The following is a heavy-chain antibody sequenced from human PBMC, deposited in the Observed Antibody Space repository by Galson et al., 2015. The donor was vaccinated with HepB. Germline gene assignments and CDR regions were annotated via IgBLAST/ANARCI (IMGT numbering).Heavy chain of an antibody. V-gene: IGHV1-18*04. Sequence: SVKVSCKASGYTFTSYGISWVRQAPGQGLEWMGWISAYNGNTNYAQKLQGRVTMTTDTSTSTAYMELRSLRSDDTAVYYCARDRGDGSLNPDFDYWGQGTLVTVSS. CDR3: ARDRGDGSLNPDFDY. J-gene: IGHJ4*02. D-gene: IGHD5-24*01. CDR2: ISAYNGNT. CDR1: GYTFTSYG.